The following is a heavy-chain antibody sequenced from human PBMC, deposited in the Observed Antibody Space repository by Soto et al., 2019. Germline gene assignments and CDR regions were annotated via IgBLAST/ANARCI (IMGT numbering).Heavy chain of an antibody. CDR1: GGSISSGDYY. CDR3: ASSSGYLNWFHP. J-gene: IGHJ5*02. Sequence: SETLSLTCTVSGGSISSGDYYWSWIRQPPGKGLEWIGYIYYSGSTYYNPSLKSRFTISVDTSKNQFSLKLSSVTAAATAVYYCASSSGYLNWFHPWGQRTLVTVSS. CDR2: IYYSGST. V-gene: IGHV4-30-4*01. D-gene: IGHD3-22*01.